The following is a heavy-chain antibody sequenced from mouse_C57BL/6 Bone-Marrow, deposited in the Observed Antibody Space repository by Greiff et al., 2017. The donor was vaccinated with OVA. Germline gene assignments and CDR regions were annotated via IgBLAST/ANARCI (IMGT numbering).Heavy chain of an antibody. V-gene: IGHV1-76*01. CDR3: ARWNYGSSYAMDY. Sequence: QVKLKESGAELVRPGASVKLSCKASGFTFTDYYINWVKQGPGQGLEWIARIYPGSGNIYYNEKFKGKVTLTAGKSSSTAYMQLISLTSEDSAVYYCARWNYGSSYAMDYWGQGTSVTVSS. D-gene: IGHD1-1*01. CDR2: IYPGSGNI. J-gene: IGHJ4*01. CDR1: GFTFTDYY.